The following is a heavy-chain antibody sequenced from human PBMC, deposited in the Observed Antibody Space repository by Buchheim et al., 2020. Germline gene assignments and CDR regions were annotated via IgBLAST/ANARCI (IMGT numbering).Heavy chain of an antibody. J-gene: IGHJ5*02. CDR3: ARDGTYGRHWFYP. Sequence: QVQLQESGPGLVKPSETLSLTCTVSGGSISSYYWSWIRQPPGKGLEWIGYIYYSGSTNYNPSLKSRVTISVDTSKNQFSLKLSSVTAADTAVYYCARDGTYGRHWFYPWGQGTL. V-gene: IGHV4-59*01. D-gene: IGHD1-26*01. CDR1: GGSISSYY. CDR2: IYYSGST.